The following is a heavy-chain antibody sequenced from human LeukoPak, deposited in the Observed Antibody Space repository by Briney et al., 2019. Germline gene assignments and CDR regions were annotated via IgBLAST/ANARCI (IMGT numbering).Heavy chain of an antibody. J-gene: IGHJ5*02. D-gene: IGHD2-2*01. CDR2: INPNSGGR. CDR1: GYTFTGYY. Sequence: SSVKVSCKASGYTFTGYYMHWVRQAPGQGLEWMGWINPNSGGRNYAQKFQGRVTMTRGTSISTAYMELRRLRSDDTAVYYCARDCLVVPAALPPRGWFDPWGQGTLVTVSS. V-gene: IGHV1-2*02. CDR3: ARDCLVVPAALPPRGWFDP.